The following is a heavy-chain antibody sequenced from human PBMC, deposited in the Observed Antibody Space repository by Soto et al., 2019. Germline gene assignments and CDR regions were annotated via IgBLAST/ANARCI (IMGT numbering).Heavy chain of an antibody. CDR3: ARLSSGAFDI. V-gene: IGHV4-34*01. CDR1: SGSFSTFY. D-gene: IGHD2-15*01. J-gene: IGHJ3*02. CDR2: INHSGST. Sequence: SETLSLTCAVYSGSFSTFYGSFTTFHWNWIRQPPGKGLEWIGEINHSGSTNYNPSLKGRVSMSVDTSKNQFSLKLSSVTAADTAVFYCARLSSGAFDIWGQGIVVTVSS.